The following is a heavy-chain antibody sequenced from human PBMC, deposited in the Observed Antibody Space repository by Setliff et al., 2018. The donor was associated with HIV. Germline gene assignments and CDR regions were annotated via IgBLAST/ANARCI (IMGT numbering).Heavy chain of an antibody. CDR1: GGSISSGSYY. D-gene: IGHD3-16*01. CDR3: ARVPLSSPSRPGGYFDY. Sequence: SETLSLTCNVSGGSISSGSYYWNWIRQPAGKGLEWIGRIYYAGSLYYSPSLKSRVTISVDTSKNQFSLKLNSVTAADTAVYYCARVPLSSPSRPGGYFDYWGQGTLVTVSS. V-gene: IGHV4-39*07. J-gene: IGHJ4*02. CDR2: IYYAGSL.